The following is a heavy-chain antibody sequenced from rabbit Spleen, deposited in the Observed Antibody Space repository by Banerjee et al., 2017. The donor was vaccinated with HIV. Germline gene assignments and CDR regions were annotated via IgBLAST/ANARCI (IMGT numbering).Heavy chain of an antibody. J-gene: IGHJ3*01. CDR1: GFSFSSSDY. CDR2: IAGSSSGST. Sequence: QEQLVESGGGLVKPEGSLKLSCTASGFSFSSSDYICWVRQAPGKGLEWISCIAGSSSGSTYYASWANGRFTISKTSSTTVTLQLTSLTAADTATYFCARDKELAIWGYEFDLWGQGTLVTVS. V-gene: IGHV1S45*01. D-gene: IGHD3-1*01. CDR3: ARDKELAIWGYEFDL.